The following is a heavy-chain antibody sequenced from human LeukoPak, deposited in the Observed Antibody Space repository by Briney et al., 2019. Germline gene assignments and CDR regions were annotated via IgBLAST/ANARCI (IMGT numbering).Heavy chain of an antibody. CDR2: IYYSGST. V-gene: IGHV4-59*08. CDR3: ARRRKVPAQRAGDAFDI. Sequence: SETLSLTCTVSGDSISDYYWNWIRQPPGKGLEWIGYIYYSGSTNYSPSLKSRVTISVDTSKNQFSLKLSSVTAADTGTYYCARRRKVPAQRAGDAFDIWGQGTMVTVSS. J-gene: IGHJ3*02. D-gene: IGHD2-21*02. CDR1: GDSISDYY.